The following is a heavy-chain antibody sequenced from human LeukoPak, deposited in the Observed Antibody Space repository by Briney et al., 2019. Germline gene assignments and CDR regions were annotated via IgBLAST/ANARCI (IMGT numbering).Heavy chain of an antibody. CDR3: ARERGPLYSGSYYVDY. D-gene: IGHD1-26*01. V-gene: IGHV4-39*07. J-gene: IGHJ4*02. CDR1: GDSISSNTYY. Sequence: SGTLSLTCDVSGDSISSNTYYWGWLRQPPGEGLEWIGSVYNTGNTYYNPSLKRRVAIVVDTSRNQFSLQLSSVTAADTAVYYCARERGPLYSGSYYVDYWGQGTLVTVSS. CDR2: VYNTGNT.